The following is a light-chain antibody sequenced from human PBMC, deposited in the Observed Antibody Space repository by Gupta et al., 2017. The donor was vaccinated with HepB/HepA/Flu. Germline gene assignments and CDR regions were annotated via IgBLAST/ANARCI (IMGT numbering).Light chain of an antibody. CDR2: GAS. V-gene: IGKV3-20*01. J-gene: IGKJ4*01. Sequence: IVLTQSPGTLSLSPGERATLSCRASQSVNNNFLSWYQQKPGQAPRLLIYGASSRATGVPDRFSGGGSGTDFSLTISSLEPEDFAVYYCQQYGSTPLTFGGGTKVEIK. CDR3: QQYGSTPLT. CDR1: QSVNNNF.